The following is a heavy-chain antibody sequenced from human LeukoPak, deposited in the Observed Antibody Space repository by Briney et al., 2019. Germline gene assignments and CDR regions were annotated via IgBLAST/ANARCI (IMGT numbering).Heavy chain of an antibody. CDR1: GGSFSGYY. D-gene: IGHD2-2*02. Sequence: KASETLSLTCAVYGGSFSGYYWSWIRQPPGKGLEWIGEINHSGSTNYNPSLKSRVTISVDTSKNQFSLKLSSVTAADTAVYYCARESPRYCSSTSCYKFDPWSQGTLVTVSS. V-gene: IGHV4-34*01. CDR3: ARESPRYCSSTSCYKFDP. CDR2: INHSGST. J-gene: IGHJ5*02.